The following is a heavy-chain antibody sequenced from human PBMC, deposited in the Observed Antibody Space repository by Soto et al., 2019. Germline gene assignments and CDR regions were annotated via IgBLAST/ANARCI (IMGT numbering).Heavy chain of an antibody. CDR1: GGSISDFY. Sequence: SETLSLTCPVSGGSISDFYWSWIRQPPGKGLEWIGYVYYTGSTSYNPSLKSRVTISVDTSKNQFSLKLSSVTAADTAVYYCARATLIDIVVVPAYNCFGPWGQGTLVTVSS. CDR3: ARATLIDIVVVPAYNCFGP. CDR2: VYYTGST. J-gene: IGHJ5*02. V-gene: IGHV4-59*12. D-gene: IGHD2-2*01.